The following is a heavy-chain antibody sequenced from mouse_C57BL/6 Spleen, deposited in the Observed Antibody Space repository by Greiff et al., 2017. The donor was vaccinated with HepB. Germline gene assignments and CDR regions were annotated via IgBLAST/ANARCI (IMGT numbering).Heavy chain of an antibody. J-gene: IGHJ1*03. CDR1: GYTFTDYY. CDR3: AKAYYYGSSPYWYFDV. V-gene: IGHV1-84*01. CDR2: IYPGSGNT. D-gene: IGHD1-1*01. Sequence: QVQLQQSGPELVKPGASVKISCKASGYTFTDYYINWVKQRPGQGLEWIGWIYPGSGNTKYNEKFQGKATLTVDTSSSTAYMQLSSLTSEDSAVYFCAKAYYYGSSPYWYFDVWGTGTTVTVSS.